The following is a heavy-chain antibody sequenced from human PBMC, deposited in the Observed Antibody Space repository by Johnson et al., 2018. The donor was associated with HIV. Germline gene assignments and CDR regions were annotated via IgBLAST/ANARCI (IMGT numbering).Heavy chain of an antibody. CDR1: GFAFRSYW. J-gene: IGHJ3*02. Sequence: VQLVESGGGLVQPGGSLRLSCAASGFAFRSYWMHWVRQAPGKGLVWVSRINSDGSSTSYADSVKGRFTISRDSAKNTLYLQMNSLRAEDTAVYYCAKDSIEWELRAFDIWGQGTMVTVSS. V-gene: IGHV3-74*01. D-gene: IGHD1-26*01. CDR3: AKDSIEWELRAFDI. CDR2: INSDGSST.